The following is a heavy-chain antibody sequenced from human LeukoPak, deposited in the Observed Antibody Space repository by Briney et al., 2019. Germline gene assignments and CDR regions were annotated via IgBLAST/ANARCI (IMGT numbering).Heavy chain of an antibody. V-gene: IGHV3-21*01. D-gene: IGHD5-18*01. CDR1: GFTFSSYS. Sequence: GGSLRLSCAASGFTFSSYSMNWVRQAPGKGLEWVSSISSSSSYIYYADSVKGRFTISRDNAKNSLYLQMNSLRAEDTAVYYCATSLWIQLWLPDYNGMDVWGQGTTVTVSS. CDR2: ISSSSSYI. CDR3: ATSLWIQLWLPDYNGMDV. J-gene: IGHJ6*02.